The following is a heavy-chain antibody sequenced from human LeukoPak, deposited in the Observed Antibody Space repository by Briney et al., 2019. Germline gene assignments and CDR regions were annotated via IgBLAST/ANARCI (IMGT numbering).Heavy chain of an antibody. Sequence: GGSLRLSCAASGFTFDNYTMHWVRQAPGKGLMWVAVVSWDGTYKYYADSVKGRFTISRENSKNSLYLQMNSLRTEDTAVYYCVKDVGGFVDSWPYYFDYWGQGTLVTVSS. J-gene: IGHJ4*02. CDR3: VKDVGGFVDSWPYYFDY. CDR1: GFTFDNYT. V-gene: IGHV3-43*01. D-gene: IGHD3-10*01. CDR2: VSWDGTYK.